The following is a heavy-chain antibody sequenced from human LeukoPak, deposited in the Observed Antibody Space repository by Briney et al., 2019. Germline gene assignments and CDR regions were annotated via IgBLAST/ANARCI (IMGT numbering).Heavy chain of an antibody. CDR2: IIPIFGTA. D-gene: IGHD3-22*01. V-gene: IGHV1-69*05. Sequence: SVKVSCKASGGTFSSYAISWVRQAPGQGLEWMGRIIPIFGTANYAQKFQGRVTITTDESTSTAYMELSSLRSEDTAVYYCARDSKYYYNSSGYYGTSYFYYWGQGTLVTVSS. J-gene: IGHJ4*02. CDR3: ARDSKYYYNSSGYYGTSYFYY. CDR1: GGTFSSYA.